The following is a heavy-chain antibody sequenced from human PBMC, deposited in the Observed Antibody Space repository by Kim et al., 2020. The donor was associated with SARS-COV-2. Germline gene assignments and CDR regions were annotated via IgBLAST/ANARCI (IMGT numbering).Heavy chain of an antibody. Sequence: GGSLRLSCTTSGLTFGDYAMSWFRQAPGKGLEWVAFIRSKRYGETTEYAASVKGRFTISRDDSKRIAYLQMNGLKTEETAVYYCTSGPYYYDSAAYYHDYWGQGTLVTVST. J-gene: IGHJ4*02. CDR1: GLTFGDYA. CDR2: IRSKRYGETT. D-gene: IGHD3-22*01. CDR3: TSGPYYYDSAAYYHDY. V-gene: IGHV3-49*03.